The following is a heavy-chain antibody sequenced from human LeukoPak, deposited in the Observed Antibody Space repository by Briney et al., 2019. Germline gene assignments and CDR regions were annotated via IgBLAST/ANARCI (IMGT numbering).Heavy chain of an antibody. Sequence: GGSLRLSCAASGFTVSSNYMSWVRQAPGKGLEWVTVISYDGSNKYYADSVKGRFTISRDNSKNTLYLQMNSLRAEDTAVYYCAREMAAIRGFDYWGQGTLVTVSS. CDR2: ISYDGSNK. V-gene: IGHV3-30-3*01. CDR1: GFTVSSNY. D-gene: IGHD5-24*01. CDR3: AREMAAIRGFDY. J-gene: IGHJ4*02.